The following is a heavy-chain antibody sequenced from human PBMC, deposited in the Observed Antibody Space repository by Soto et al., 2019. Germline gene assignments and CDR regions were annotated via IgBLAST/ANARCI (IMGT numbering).Heavy chain of an antibody. V-gene: IGHV3-23*01. Sequence: PGGSLRLSCAASGFTFSSYAMSWVRQAPGKGLEWVSAISGSGGSTYYADSVKGRFTISRDNSKNTLYLQMNSLRAEDTAVYYCAKDRRYGDYESYYYMDVWGKGTTVTVSS. D-gene: IGHD4-17*01. CDR1: GFTFSSYA. CDR3: AKDRRYGDYESYYYMDV. J-gene: IGHJ6*03. CDR2: ISGSGGST.